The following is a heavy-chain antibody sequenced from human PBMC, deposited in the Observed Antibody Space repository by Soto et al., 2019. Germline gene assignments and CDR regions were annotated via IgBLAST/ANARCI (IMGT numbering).Heavy chain of an antibody. Sequence: PSETLSLTCTVSGGSISSYYWTWIRQPPGKGLEWIWIMYNSGSTHYNHSLKSRVTISLDTSKNQFSLSLRSVTAADTAVYYCARVGTTVATRQYIWFDPWGQGPLVTVPS. CDR1: GGSISSYY. V-gene: IGHV4-59*12. J-gene: IGHJ5*02. CDR3: ARVGTTVATRQYIWFDP. D-gene: IGHD4-17*01. CDR2: MYNSGST.